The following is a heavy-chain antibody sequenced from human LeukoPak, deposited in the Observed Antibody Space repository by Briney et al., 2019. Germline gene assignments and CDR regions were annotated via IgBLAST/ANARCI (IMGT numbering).Heavy chain of an antibody. CDR3: AREPDA. V-gene: IGHV4-39*07. CDR1: GDSISGSNYH. J-gene: IGHJ5*02. CDR2: VHHTGRA. Sequence: SETLSLTCTVSGDSISGSNYHWGWIRQPPGKGLEWLGTVHHTGRAFYNPSLRGRTTVSVDTSKNEFSLKLTSVTAADTAVYYCAREPDAWGQGILVIVSS.